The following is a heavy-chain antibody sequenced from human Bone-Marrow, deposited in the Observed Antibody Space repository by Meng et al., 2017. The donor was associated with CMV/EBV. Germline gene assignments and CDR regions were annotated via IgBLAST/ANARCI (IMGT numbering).Heavy chain of an antibody. Sequence: GGSWRLSCAASGFTFTTYTMHWVRQAPGKGLEWVAVISSDGSNKYYADSVKGRFTISRDNSKNTLYLQMSSLRAEDTAMYYCARDGVAGVVSGAMDVWGQGTTVTVSS. J-gene: IGHJ6*02. D-gene: IGHD6-19*01. CDR3: ARDGVAGVVSGAMDV. CDR2: ISSDGSNK. CDR1: GFTFTTYT. V-gene: IGHV3-30*14.